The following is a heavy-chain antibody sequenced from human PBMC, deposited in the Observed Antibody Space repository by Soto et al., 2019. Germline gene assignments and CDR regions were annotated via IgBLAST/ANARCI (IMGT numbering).Heavy chain of an antibody. J-gene: IGHJ5*01. D-gene: IGHD2-2*01. V-gene: IGHV1-18*01. CDR3: ARVQEVEPPANNFFDS. Sequence: QVQLVQSGAEVKMPGASVKVSCKASGYTFTSSVISWLRQAPGQGLEWMGWISTYNGNTNYAQKFQGRLTMTTDTSTTPAYMELRSLRSDDTAVYSCARVQEVEPPANNFFDSWGQGTLVTVSS. CDR2: ISTYNGNT. CDR1: GYTFTSSV.